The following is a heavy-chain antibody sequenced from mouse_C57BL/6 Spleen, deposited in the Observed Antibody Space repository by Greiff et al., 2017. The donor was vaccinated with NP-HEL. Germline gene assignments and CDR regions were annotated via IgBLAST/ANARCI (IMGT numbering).Heavy chain of an antibody. V-gene: IGHV5-16*01. Sequence: EVKVVESEGGLVQPGSSMKLSCTASGFTFSDYYMAWVRQVPEKGLEWVANINYDGSSTYYLDSLKSRFIISRDNAKNILYLQMSSLKSEDTATYYCARGDGYPSMDYWGQGTSVTVSS. J-gene: IGHJ4*01. CDR2: INYDGSST. CDR3: ARGDGYPSMDY. D-gene: IGHD2-3*01. CDR1: GFTFSDYY.